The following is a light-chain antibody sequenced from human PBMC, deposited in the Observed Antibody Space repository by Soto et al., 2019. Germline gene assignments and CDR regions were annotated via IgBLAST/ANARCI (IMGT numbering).Light chain of an antibody. V-gene: IGKV1-5*01. CDR2: DAS. Sequence: QMTQSPSTLSASVGDRVTITCRASHNIDRWLAWYQQKPGMAPKLLISDASTLESGVPSRFSGSGSRTEFTLTINNLQPDDYATYYCQHCDTYWAFGQGTKVEIK. CDR1: HNIDRW. J-gene: IGKJ1*01. CDR3: QHCDTYWA.